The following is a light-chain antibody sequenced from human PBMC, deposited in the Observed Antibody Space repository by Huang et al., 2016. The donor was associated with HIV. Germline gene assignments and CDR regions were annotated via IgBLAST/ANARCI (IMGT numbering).Light chain of an antibody. Sequence: EIVMTQSPATLSVSPGERATLSCRASQSVSSNLAWYQQKPGQAPRGLIYGASTRATGIPARFSGSGSGTEFTLTISSLQSEDFAVYYCQQYNNWPPWTFGQGTKVEIK. CDR3: QQYNNWPPWT. V-gene: IGKV3-15*01. J-gene: IGKJ1*01. CDR2: GAS. CDR1: QSVSSN.